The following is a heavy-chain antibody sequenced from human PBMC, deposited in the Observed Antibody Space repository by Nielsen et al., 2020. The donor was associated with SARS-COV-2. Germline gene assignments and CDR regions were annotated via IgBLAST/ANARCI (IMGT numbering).Heavy chain of an antibody. V-gene: IGHV4-59*08. CDR2: IYYSGST. D-gene: IGHD2-2*01. Sequence: LETLSLTCTVSGGSISSYYWSWIRQPPGKGLEWIGYIYYSGSTNYNPSLKSRVTISVDTSKNQFSLKLSSVTAADTAVYYCARAETRYCSSTSCYVLDSWGQGTLVTVSS. CDR1: GGSISSYY. J-gene: IGHJ4*02. CDR3: ARAETRYCSSTSCYVLDS.